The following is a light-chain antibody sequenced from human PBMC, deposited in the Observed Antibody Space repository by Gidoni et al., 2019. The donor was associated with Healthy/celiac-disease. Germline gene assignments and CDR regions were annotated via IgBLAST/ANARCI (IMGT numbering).Light chain of an antibody. Sequence: IPLTPSPSSLSASVGDRVPIPCRASQSISSYLNWYQQKPGKAPQLLIYAASSLQSGVPSRFSGSGSGTDFTLTISSLQPEDFATYYCQQSYSTLITFXXXTRLEIK. J-gene: IGKJ5*01. CDR2: AAS. CDR1: QSISSY. CDR3: QQSYSTLIT. V-gene: IGKV1-39*01.